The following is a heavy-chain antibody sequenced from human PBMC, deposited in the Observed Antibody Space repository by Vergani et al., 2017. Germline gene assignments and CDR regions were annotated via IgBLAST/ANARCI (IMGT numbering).Heavy chain of an antibody. D-gene: IGHD3-16*01. Sequence: QVQLQESGPGLVKPSETLSLTCAVSGYSISSGYYWGWIRQPPGKGLEWIGSIYHSGSTYYNPSLNSRVTISVDTSKNQFSLKLSSVTAADTAVYYCARGFTGSHAFDIWGQGTMVTVSS. J-gene: IGHJ3*02. CDR3: ARGFTGSHAFDI. V-gene: IGHV4-38-2*01. CDR1: GYSISSGYY. CDR2: IYHSGST.